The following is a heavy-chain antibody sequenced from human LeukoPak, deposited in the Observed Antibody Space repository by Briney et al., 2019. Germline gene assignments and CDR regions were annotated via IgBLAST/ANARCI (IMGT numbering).Heavy chain of an antibody. CDR1: GGSISSSSYY. Sequence: SETLSLTCTVSGGSISSSSYYWGWIRQPPGKGLEWIGSIYYSGSTYYNPSLKSRVTISVDTSKNQFSLKLSSVTAADTAVYYCARHVGSGSCFAYWGQGTLVTVSS. CDR3: ARHVGSGSCFAY. V-gene: IGHV4-39*01. CDR2: IYYSGST. D-gene: IGHD3-10*01. J-gene: IGHJ4*02.